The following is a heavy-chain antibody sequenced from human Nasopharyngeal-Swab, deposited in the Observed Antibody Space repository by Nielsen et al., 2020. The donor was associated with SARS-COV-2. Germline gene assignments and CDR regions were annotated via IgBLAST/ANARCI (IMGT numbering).Heavy chain of an antibody. V-gene: IGHV3-21*04. CDR2: ISSRSSYI. J-gene: IGHJ1*01. Sequence: GESLKISCAASGFTFSSYSMNWVRQAPGKGLEWVSSISSRSSYIYYADSVKGRFTISRDNSKNTLYLQMNSLRAEDTAVYYCATETGRYFDLYFQHWGQGTLVTVSS. CDR1: GFTFSSYS. CDR3: ATETGRYFDLYFQH. D-gene: IGHD3-9*01.